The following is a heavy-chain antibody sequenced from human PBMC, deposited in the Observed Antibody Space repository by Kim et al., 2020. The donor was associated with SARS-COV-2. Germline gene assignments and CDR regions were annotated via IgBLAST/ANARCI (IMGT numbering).Heavy chain of an antibody. V-gene: IGHV3-30*18. J-gene: IGHJ4*02. D-gene: IGHD3-10*01. CDR3: AKDSQQRFGELDF. CDR2: ISYDGSNK. Sequence: GGSLRLSCAASGFTFSNYAMHWVRQAPGKGLDWVALISYDGSNKYYADSVKGRFTISRDTSKNTLYLQMNSLRAEDTGVYYCAKDSQQRFGELDFWGQGTLVTVSS. CDR1: GFTFSNYA.